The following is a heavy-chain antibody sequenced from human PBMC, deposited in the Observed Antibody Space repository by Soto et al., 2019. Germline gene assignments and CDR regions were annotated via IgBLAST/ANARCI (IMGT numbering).Heavy chain of an antibody. CDR1: GYTFTSYG. Sequence: QVQLVQSGAEVKKPGASVKVSCKASGYTFTSYGISWVRQAPGQGLEWMGWISAYNGNTNYAQKLQGRVTMTTDTSTSTANMELRSLRSDDTAVYYCARVWIWFGAGYYMDVWGKGTTVTVSS. CDR3: ARVWIWFGAGYYMDV. J-gene: IGHJ6*03. CDR2: ISAYNGNT. V-gene: IGHV1-18*01. D-gene: IGHD3-10*01.